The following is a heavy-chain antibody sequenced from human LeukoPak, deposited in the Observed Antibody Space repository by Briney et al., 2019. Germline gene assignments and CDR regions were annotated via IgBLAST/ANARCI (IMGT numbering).Heavy chain of an antibody. V-gene: IGHV1-8*02. CDR2: MNPNSGNT. J-gene: IGHJ3*02. D-gene: IGHD1-14*01. CDR1: GGTFSSYA. Sequence: ASVKVSCKASGGTFSSYAISWVRQATGQGLEWMGWMNPNSGNTGYAQKFQGRVTMTRNTSISTAYMELSSLRSEDTAVYYCARADLGSNRAFDIWGQGTMVTVSS. CDR3: ARADLGSNRAFDI.